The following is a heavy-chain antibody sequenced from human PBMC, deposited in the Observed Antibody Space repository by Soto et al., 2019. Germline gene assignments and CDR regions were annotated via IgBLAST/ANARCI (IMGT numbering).Heavy chain of an antibody. CDR2: ISYSGST. V-gene: IGHV4-39*01. CDR3: ARQTKDSTGYYNWFDP. J-gene: IGHJ5*02. CDR1: GGSVSSSSYF. Sequence: SETLSLTCTVSGGSVSSSSYFWGWIRQPPGKGLEWIGSISYSGSTYYKPSLKSRVTISVDTSKNQFSLKLSSVTAADSAVYYCARQTKDSTGYYNWFDPWGQGTLVTVS. D-gene: IGHD3-22*01.